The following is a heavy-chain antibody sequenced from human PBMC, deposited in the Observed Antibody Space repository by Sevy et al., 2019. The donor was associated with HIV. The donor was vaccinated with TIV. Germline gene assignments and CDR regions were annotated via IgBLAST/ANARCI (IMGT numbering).Heavy chain of an antibody. CDR3: ARGAYYFGY. V-gene: IGHV4-59*01. J-gene: IGHJ4*02. Sequence: HSETLSLTCTVSGGSISSYYWSWIRQPPGKGLEWIGYIYYSGSTNYNPSLKSRVTISVDTSKNQFSLKLSSVTAADTAVYYCARGAYYFGYWGQGTLVTVSS. CDR1: GGSISSYY. CDR2: IYYSGST.